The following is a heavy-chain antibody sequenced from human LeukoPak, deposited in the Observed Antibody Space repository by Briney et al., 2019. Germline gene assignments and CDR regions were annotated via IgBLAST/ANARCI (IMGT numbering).Heavy chain of an antibody. CDR3: AKDRFPYYGSGKGNYSDY. CDR2: IRYDGSNK. V-gene: IGHV3-30*02. CDR1: GFTFSSYG. J-gene: IGHJ4*02. Sequence: GGSLRLSCAASGFTFSSYGMHWVRQAPGKGLEWVAFIRYDGSNKYYADSVKGRFTISRDNSKNTLYLQMNSLRAEDTAVYYCAKDRFPYYGSGKGNYSDYWGQGTLVTVSS. D-gene: IGHD3-10*01.